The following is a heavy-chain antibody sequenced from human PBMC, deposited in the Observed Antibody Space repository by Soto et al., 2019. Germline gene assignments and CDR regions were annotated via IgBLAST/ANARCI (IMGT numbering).Heavy chain of an antibody. CDR2: IIPILGIA. Sequence: SVKVSCKASGGTFSSYTISWVRQAPGQGLEWMGRIIPILGIANYAQKFQGRVTITADKSTSTAYMELSSLRSEDTAVYYCARDLVIVATPRGIDYWGQGTLVTVSS. D-gene: IGHD5-12*01. V-gene: IGHV1-69*04. CDR1: GGTFSSYT. CDR3: ARDLVIVATPRGIDY. J-gene: IGHJ4*02.